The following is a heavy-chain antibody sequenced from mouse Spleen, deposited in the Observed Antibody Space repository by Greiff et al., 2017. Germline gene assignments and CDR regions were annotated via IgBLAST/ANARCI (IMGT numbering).Heavy chain of an antibody. J-gene: IGHJ2*01. V-gene: IGHV1-55*01. Sequence: VKLQQPGAELVKPGASVKMSCKASGYTFTSYWITWVKQRPGQGLEWIGDIYPGSGSTNYNEKFKSKATLTVDTSSSTAYMQLSSLTSEDSAVYYCARRGLFITTVVAKSFDYWGQGTTLTVSS. CDR2: IYPGSGST. CDR1: GYTFTSYW. CDR3: ARRGLFITTVVAKSFDY. D-gene: IGHD1-1*01.